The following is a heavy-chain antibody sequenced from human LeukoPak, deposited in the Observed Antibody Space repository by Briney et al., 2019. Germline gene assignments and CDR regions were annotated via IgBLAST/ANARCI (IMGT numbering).Heavy chain of an antibody. CDR1: GFTFSSYW. D-gene: IGHD1-26*01. V-gene: IGHV3-74*01. CDR3: ARVTSGSYYALGP. CDR2: INSDGSTT. Sequence: PGGSLRLSCAASGFTFSSYWMHWVRQAPGKGLVWVSRINSDGSTTNYADSVKGRFTISRDNAKNTLYLQMSSLRAEYTAVYYCARVTSGSYYALGPWGQGTLVTVSS. J-gene: IGHJ5*02.